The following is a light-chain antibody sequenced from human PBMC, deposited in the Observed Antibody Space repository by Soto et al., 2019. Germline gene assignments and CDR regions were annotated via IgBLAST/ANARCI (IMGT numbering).Light chain of an antibody. Sequence: AIRMTQSPSSLSASTGDRVTITCRASQGISSYLAWYQQKPGKAPKLLIYAASTLQSGVPSRFSGSGSGTDFTLTISFLQSEDFATNYCQQYYSYPRTFGQGTKVEIK. V-gene: IGKV1-8*01. CDR1: QGISSY. CDR2: AAS. J-gene: IGKJ1*01. CDR3: QQYYSYPRT.